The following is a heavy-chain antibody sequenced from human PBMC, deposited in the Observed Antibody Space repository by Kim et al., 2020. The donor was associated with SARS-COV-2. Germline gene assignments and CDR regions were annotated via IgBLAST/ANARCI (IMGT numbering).Heavy chain of an antibody. J-gene: IGHJ4*02. CDR3: ARDGTTRNGGYYFDY. V-gene: IGHV1-3*01. Sequence: NLPGRITITRDTSASTAYMELRGLTSEDTAVYYCARDGTTRNGGYYFDYWGQGALVTVSS. D-gene: IGHD1-1*01.